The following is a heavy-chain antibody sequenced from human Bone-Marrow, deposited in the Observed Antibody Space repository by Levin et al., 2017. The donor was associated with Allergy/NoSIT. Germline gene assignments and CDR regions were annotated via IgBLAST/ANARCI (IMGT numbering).Heavy chain of an antibody. V-gene: IGHV3-30-3*01. Sequence: GGSLRLSCTASGFTFSDYAMHWVRQAPGKGLEWVAVISNDATIQNYADSVKDRFTISRDNADNTLYLQMNSLRVDDTAVYFCARCSPGSVWWPSWFDPWGHGTLVTVSS. J-gene: IGHJ5*02. D-gene: IGHD2-21*01. CDR2: ISNDATIQ. CDR3: ARCSPGSVWWPSWFDP. CDR1: GFTFSDYA.